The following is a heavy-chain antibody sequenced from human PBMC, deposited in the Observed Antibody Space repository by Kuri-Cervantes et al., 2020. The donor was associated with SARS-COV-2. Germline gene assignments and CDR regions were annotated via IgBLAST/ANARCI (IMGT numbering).Heavy chain of an antibody. Sequence: SEILSCTCAVYGGSFSGYYWSWIRQPPGKGLEGIGEINHSGSTNYNPSLKSRVTIAVDTSKNRFSLKLSSVTAADTDVYYCARGRPVTTFYRTSYIDYWGPGTLVTVSS. CDR3: ARGRPVTTFYRTSYIDY. V-gene: IGHV4-34*01. D-gene: IGHD4-17*01. CDR2: INHSGST. J-gene: IGHJ4*02. CDR1: GGSFSGYY.